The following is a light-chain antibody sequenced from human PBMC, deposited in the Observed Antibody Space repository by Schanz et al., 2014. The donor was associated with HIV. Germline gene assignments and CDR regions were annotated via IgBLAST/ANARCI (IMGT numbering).Light chain of an antibody. J-gene: IGLJ3*02. CDR3: AAWDDSLKAWV. Sequence: QSVLTQPPSVSGAPGQRVTISCTGSSSNMGTGFDVHWYQLLPGTAPKVLIFANTHRPSGVPDRFSGSKSGTSASLATTGLQAEDEGDYYCAAWDDSLKAWVFGGGTQRTVL. CDR1: SSNMGTGFD. V-gene: IGLV1-40*01. CDR2: ANT.